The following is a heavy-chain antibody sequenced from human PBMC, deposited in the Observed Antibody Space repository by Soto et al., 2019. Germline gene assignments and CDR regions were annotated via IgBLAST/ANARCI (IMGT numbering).Heavy chain of an antibody. CDR2: INPSGGRK. Sequence: ASVKVSGKASGYTFTSYYMHWVRQAPGQGVEWMGIINPSGGRKSYEKKFQGRGTMTRETFTSQVYMELSRLRAEETAVYYCAREGRWLQLHYIDYWGQGTLVTVSS. V-gene: IGHV1-46*01. J-gene: IGHJ4*02. CDR1: GYTFTSYY. CDR3: AREGRWLQLHYIDY. D-gene: IGHD5-12*01.